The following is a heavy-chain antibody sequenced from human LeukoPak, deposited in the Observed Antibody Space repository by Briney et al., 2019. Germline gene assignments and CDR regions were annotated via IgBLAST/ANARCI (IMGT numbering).Heavy chain of an antibody. V-gene: IGHV3-23*01. D-gene: IGHD3-16*02. CDR3: ASAVIWGSYRFDI. CDR1: GFTFSSYG. CDR2: MSNSGGST. J-gene: IGHJ3*02. Sequence: GGSLRLSCAATGFTFSSYGMTWVRQAPGKGLEWVSSMSNSGGSTYYAASVKGRFTISRDNSKNTLYLQMNSLRAEDTAVYYCASAVIWGSYRFDIWGQGTMVTVSS.